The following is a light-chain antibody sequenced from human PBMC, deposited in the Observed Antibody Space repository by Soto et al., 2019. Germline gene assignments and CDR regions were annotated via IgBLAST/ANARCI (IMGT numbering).Light chain of an antibody. CDR3: ASCDASLNGYV. CDR1: SSNIGTNA. Sequence: QSVLTQPPSASGTPGQRVTISCSGGSSNIGTNAVNWYQQLPGTAPKLLIYNNNQRPSGVPDRFSGAKSGTSASLAISGRQSEDEADYYCASCDASLNGYVFGTGTQVTVL. CDR2: NNN. J-gene: IGLJ1*01. V-gene: IGLV1-44*01.